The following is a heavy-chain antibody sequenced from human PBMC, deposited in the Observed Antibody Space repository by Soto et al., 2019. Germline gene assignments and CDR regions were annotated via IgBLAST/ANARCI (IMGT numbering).Heavy chain of an antibody. V-gene: IGHV3-7*01. CDR3: ARDVFDWLFNYYYMDV. CDR1: GFTFSSYW. Sequence: GGSLRLSCAASGFTFSSYWMSWVRQAPGKGLEWVANIKQDGSEKYYVDSVKGRFTISRDNAKNSLYLQMNSLRAEDMAVYYCARDVFDWLFNYYYMDVWGKGTTVTVSS. J-gene: IGHJ6*03. CDR2: IKQDGSEK. D-gene: IGHD3-9*01.